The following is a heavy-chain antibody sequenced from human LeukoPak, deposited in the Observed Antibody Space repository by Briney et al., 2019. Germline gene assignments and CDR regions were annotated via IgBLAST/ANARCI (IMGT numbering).Heavy chain of an antibody. V-gene: IGHV3-11*01. CDR2: ISSSGSTI. J-gene: IGHJ3*02. CDR1: GFTFSDYY. Sequence: PGGSLRLSCAASGFTFSDYYMSWIRQAPGKGLEWVSYISSSGSTIYYADSVKGRFTTSRDNAKNSLYLQMNSLRAEDTAVYYCARDRETYCGGDCYSGAFDIWGQGTMVTVSS. D-gene: IGHD2-21*01. CDR3: ARDRETYCGGDCYSGAFDI.